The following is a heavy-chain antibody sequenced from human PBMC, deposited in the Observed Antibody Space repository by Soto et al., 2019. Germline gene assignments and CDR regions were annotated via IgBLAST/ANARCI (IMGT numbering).Heavy chain of an antibody. CDR3: ASNPYYCSSTSCYLSGWFDP. D-gene: IGHD2-2*01. V-gene: IGHV3-66*01. CDR1: GFTVSSNY. Sequence: EVQLVESGGGLVQPGGSLRLSCAASGFTVSSNYMSWVRQAPGKGLEWVSVIYSGGSTYYADSVKGRFTISRDNSKNTLYLQMNSLRAEDTAVYYCASNPYYCSSTSCYLSGWFDPWGQGTLVTVSS. CDR2: IYSGGST. J-gene: IGHJ5*02.